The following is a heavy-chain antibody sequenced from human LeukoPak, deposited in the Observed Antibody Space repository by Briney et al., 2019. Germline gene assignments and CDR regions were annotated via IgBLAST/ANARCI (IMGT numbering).Heavy chain of an antibody. CDR2: ISYDGSNK. CDR1: GFTFSSYA. CDR3: ARALLPWGDYVARAFDY. Sequence: GGSLRLSCAASGFTFSSYAMHWVRQAPGKGLEWVAVISYDGSNKYYADFVKGRFTISRDNSKNTLYLQMNSLRAEDTAVYYCARALLPWGDYVARAFDYWGQGTLVTVSS. D-gene: IGHD4-17*01. V-gene: IGHV3-30-3*01. J-gene: IGHJ4*02.